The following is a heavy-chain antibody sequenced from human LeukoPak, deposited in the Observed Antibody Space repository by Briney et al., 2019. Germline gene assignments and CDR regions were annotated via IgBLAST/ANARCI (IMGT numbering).Heavy chain of an antibody. CDR3: AKTITGYSSGRFPGWPVDY. V-gene: IGHV3-23*01. D-gene: IGHD6-19*01. J-gene: IGHJ4*02. CDR1: GFTFSSYA. CDR2: IFGSGGST. Sequence: GGSLRLSCAASGFTFSSYAMYWVRQAPGKGLEWVSGIFGSGGSTHYADSVKGRFTISRDNSKNTVYLQMNSLRDEDTAVYYCAKTITGYSSGRFPGWPVDYWGQGTLVTVSS.